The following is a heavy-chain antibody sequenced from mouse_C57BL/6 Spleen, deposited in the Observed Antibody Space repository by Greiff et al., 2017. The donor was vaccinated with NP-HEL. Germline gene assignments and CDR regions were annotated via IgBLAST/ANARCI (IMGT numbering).Heavy chain of an antibody. CDR3: SRSYYSNSRSSVDV. Sequence: QVHVKQPGTELVKPGASVKLSCKASGYTFTSYWMHWVKQRPGQGLEWIGNINPSNGGTNYNEKFKSKATLTVDKSSSTAYMQLSSMTSEDSAVYYCSRSYYSNSRSSVDVWGTGTTVTVSS. CDR2: INPSNGGT. J-gene: IGHJ1*03. CDR1: GYTFTSYW. D-gene: IGHD2-5*01. V-gene: IGHV1-53*01.